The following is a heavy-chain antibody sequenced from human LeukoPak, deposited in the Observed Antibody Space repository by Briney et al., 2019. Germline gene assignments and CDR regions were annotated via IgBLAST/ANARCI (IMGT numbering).Heavy chain of an antibody. CDR2: IYYSGST. J-gene: IGHJ6*02. Sequence: PSETLSLTCTVSGGSISGYYWSWIRQPPGKGLEWIGYIYYSGSTNYNPSLKSRVTISVDTSENQFSLKLSAVTAADTAVYYCARRNKGPEDVWGQGTTVTVSS. D-gene: IGHD1-14*01. CDR1: GGSISGYY. CDR3: ARRNKGPEDV. V-gene: IGHV4-59*01.